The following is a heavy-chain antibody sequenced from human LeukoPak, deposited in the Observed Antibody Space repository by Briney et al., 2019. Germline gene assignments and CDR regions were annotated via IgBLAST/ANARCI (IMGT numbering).Heavy chain of an antibody. CDR2: ISYDGSNK. Sequence: PGGSLRLSCAASGFTFSSYAMHWVRQAPGKGLEWVAVISYDGSNKYYADSVKGRFTISRDNSKNTLYLQMNSLRAEDTAVYYCARAGVLGSSSWYNSDFDYWGQGTLVTVSS. J-gene: IGHJ4*02. CDR1: GFTFSSYA. V-gene: IGHV3-30-3*01. CDR3: ARAGVLGSSSWYNSDFDY. D-gene: IGHD6-13*01.